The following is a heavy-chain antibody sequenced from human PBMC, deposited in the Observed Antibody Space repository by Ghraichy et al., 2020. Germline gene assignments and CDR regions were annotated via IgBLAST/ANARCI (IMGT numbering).Heavy chain of an antibody. CDR3: VKTQLASEIDY. CDR2: ISSNGGST. V-gene: IGHV3-64D*06. D-gene: IGHD6-13*01. CDR1: GFTFSGYA. Sequence: GGSLRLSCSASGFTFSGYAMHWVRQAPGKGLEYVSAISSNGGSTYYADSVKGRFTISRDNSKNTLDLQMSSLRAEDTAVYYCVKTQLASEIDYWGQGTLVTVSS. J-gene: IGHJ4*02.